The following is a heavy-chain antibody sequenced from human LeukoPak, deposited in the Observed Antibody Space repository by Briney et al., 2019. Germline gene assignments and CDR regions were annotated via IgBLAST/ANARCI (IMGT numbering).Heavy chain of an antibody. Sequence: SETLSLTCTVSGGSISSSSYYWGWIRQPPGKGLEWIGYIYTSESTNYNPSLKSRVTISVDTSKNQFSLKLSSVTAADTAVYYCARRGGFGGYDSGNWFDPWGQGTLVTVSS. CDR3: ARRGGFGGYDSGNWFDP. J-gene: IGHJ5*02. V-gene: IGHV4-61*05. CDR2: IYTSEST. D-gene: IGHD5-12*01. CDR1: GGSISSSSYY.